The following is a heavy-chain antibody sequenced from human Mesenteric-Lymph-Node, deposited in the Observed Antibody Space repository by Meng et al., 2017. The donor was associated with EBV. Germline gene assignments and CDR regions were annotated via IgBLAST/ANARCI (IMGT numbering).Heavy chain of an antibody. V-gene: IGHV4-4*02. CDR1: GGSITRTTW. CDR2: IYYSGST. J-gene: IGHJ5*02. D-gene: IGHD3-10*01. CDR3: AGRNYYGSGSDLNWFDP. Sequence: QGQLQETGPGLVKPSGTLSLTCTVSGGSITRTTWWNWVRQPPGKGLEWIGSIYYSGSTYYNPSLKSRVTIFADTSKNHFSLKLTSVTAADTAVYYCAGRNYYGSGSDLNWFDPWGQGTLVTVSS.